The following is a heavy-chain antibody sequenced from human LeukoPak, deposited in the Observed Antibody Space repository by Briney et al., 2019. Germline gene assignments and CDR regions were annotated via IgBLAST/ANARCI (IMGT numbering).Heavy chain of an antibody. D-gene: IGHD6-13*01. CDR2: ISGSGGST. CDR1: GFTFSSYA. V-gene: IGHV3-23*01. Sequence: GGSLRLSCAASGFTFSSYAMSWARQAPGKGLERVSAISGSGGSTYYADSVKGRFTISRDNSKNTLYLQMNSLRAEDTAVYYCAKDRRYSSSWFSYWGQGTLVTVSS. CDR3: AKDRRYSSSWFSY. J-gene: IGHJ4*02.